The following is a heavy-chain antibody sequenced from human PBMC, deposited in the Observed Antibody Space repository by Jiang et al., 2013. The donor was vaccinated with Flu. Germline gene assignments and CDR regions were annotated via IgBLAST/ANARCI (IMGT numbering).Heavy chain of an antibody. CDR1: GGSFSGYY. CDR3: ARGGGSGSYSYGMDV. CDR2: INHSGST. D-gene: IGHD3-10*01. Sequence: LLKPSETLSLTCAVYGGSFSGYYWSWIRQPPGKGLEWIGEINHSGSTNYNPSLKSRVTISVDTSKNQFSLKLSSVTAADTAVYYCARGGGSGSYSYGMDVWGQGTTVTVSS. V-gene: IGHV4-34*01. J-gene: IGHJ6*02.